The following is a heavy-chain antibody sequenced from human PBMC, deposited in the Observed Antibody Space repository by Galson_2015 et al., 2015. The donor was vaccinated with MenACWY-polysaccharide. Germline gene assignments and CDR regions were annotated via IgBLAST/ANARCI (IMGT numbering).Heavy chain of an antibody. CDR1: GFTVTDAR. CDR3: ATRGPSSTSRNRWEY. Sequence: SLRLSCAASGFTVTDARMNWVRQAPGKGLEWVARIKSKTEGGTTDYAAPVEGRFTISRDESKNTLFLQMNSLKTEDTAVYYCATRGPSSTSRNRWEYWVPGTLVTVSS. J-gene: IGHJ4*02. V-gene: IGHV3-15*05. CDR2: IKSKTEGGTT. D-gene: IGHD2-2*01.